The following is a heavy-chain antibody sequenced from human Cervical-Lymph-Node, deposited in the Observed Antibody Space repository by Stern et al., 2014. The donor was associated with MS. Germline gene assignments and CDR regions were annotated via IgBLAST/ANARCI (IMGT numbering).Heavy chain of an antibody. D-gene: IGHD4-17*01. CDR1: GASITSSGQF. CDR2: VSYSGST. Sequence: QVQLQESGPGLVKPSQTLSLTCSVSGASITSSGQFWSWIRQHPGKGLKWIGYVSYSGSTFYNPSLRSRVSMSLDTSKNQFSLNLSSVTAADTAVYYCARSDYENLYAFDFWGQGTLVPVSS. J-gene: IGHJ3*01. V-gene: IGHV4-31*03. CDR3: ARSDYENLYAFDF.